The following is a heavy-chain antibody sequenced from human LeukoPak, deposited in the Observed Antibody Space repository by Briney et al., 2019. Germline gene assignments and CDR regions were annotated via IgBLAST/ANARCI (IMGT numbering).Heavy chain of an antibody. J-gene: IGHJ4*02. CDR1: GFTFSNYE. D-gene: IGHD3-22*01. CDR2: ISNGGSTI. CDR3: ARRLDSSGGCLDY. V-gene: IGHV3-48*03. Sequence: PGGSLRLSCAASGFTFSNYEMSWVRQAPGKGLEWVSYISNGGSTIYYADSVKGRFTISRDNAKNSLYLQMNSLRAEDTAVYYCARRLDSSGGCLDYWGQGTLVTVSS.